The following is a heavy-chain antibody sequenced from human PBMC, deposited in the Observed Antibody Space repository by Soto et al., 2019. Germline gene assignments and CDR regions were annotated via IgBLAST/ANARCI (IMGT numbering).Heavy chain of an antibody. CDR3: ATEIGYCSGGSCLWSYFDY. Sequence: QVQLVESGGGLVKPGGSLRLSCAASGFTFSDYYMSWIRQAPGKGLAWVSYISSSGSTIYYADSVKGRFTISRDTAKNSLYRKMTSLRAEDTAVYYCATEIGYCSGGSCLWSYFDYWGHGTLVTVSS. CDR2: ISSSGSTI. CDR1: GFTFSDYY. V-gene: IGHV3-11*01. D-gene: IGHD2-15*01. J-gene: IGHJ4*01.